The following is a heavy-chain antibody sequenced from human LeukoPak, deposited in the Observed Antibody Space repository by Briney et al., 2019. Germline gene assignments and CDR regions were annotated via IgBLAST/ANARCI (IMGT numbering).Heavy chain of an antibody. CDR1: GGSISSYY. D-gene: IGHD3-22*01. CDR2: IYYSGST. Sequence: PSETLSLTCTVSGGSISSYYWSWIRQPPGKGLEWIGYIYYSGSTNYNPSLKSRVTISVDTSKNQFSLKLSSVTAADTAVYYCAKVQMANYYDSSGDFDHWGQGTLVTVSS. V-gene: IGHV4-59*01. J-gene: IGHJ4*02. CDR3: AKVQMANYYDSSGDFDH.